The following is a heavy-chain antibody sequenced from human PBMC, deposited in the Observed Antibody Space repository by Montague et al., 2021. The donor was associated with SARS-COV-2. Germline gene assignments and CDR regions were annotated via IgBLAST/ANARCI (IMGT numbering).Heavy chain of an antibody. V-gene: IGHV4-4*07. CDR1: GGSMNLYY. Sequence: SETLSLTCNVSGGSMNLYYWTWVRQPAGKGLEWIGRFYPSGSTNFNPYLQSRVSMSVDMSKNQSSLILTSVTAADTAIYYCARGLFLGDHGLDVWGQGTPVSVSS. CDR3: ARGLFLGDHGLDV. J-gene: IGHJ6*02. CDR2: FYPSGST. D-gene: IGHD3-10*01.